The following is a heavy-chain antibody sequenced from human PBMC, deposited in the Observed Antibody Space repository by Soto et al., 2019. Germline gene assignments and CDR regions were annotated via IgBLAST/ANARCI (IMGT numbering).Heavy chain of an antibody. Sequence: GSLRLSCAASVFTVSRYGMHWVREAPGKGLEWVAVISYDGSNEYYADSVKGRFTISRDNSKNTLYLQMNSLRAEDTAVYYCARGYQNYYGSGSYSYMDVWGQGTTVTVSS. CDR1: VFTVSRYG. J-gene: IGHJ6*02. V-gene: IGHV3-30*19. CDR2: ISYDGSNE. CDR3: ARGYQNYYGSGSYSYMDV. D-gene: IGHD3-10*01.